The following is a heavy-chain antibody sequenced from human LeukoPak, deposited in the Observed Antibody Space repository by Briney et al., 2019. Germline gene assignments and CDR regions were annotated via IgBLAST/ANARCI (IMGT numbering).Heavy chain of an antibody. CDR2: INPNSGGT. Sequence: ASVKVSCKASGYTFTGYYMHWVRQAPGQGLEWMGWINPNSGGTNYAQKFQGRVTMTRDTSISTAYMELSRLRSDDTAVYYCARVAADGGDAFDIWGQGTMVTVPS. CDR1: GYTFTGYY. J-gene: IGHJ3*02. D-gene: IGHD6-13*01. CDR3: ARVAADGGDAFDI. V-gene: IGHV1-2*02.